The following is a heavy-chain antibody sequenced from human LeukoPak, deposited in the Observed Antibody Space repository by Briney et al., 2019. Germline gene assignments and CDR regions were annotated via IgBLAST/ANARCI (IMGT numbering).Heavy chain of an antibody. Sequence: GMSLRLSCAASGFTFSYYTMHWVRQAPGKGLEWVAALTPDGAITYYADSAKGRFTPSRDNSKNTLFLQVHSLRGDGTAVYFCARDLTGSYSFDYWGQGSLVTVSS. D-gene: IGHD1-26*01. J-gene: IGHJ4*02. CDR3: ARDLTGSYSFDY. CDR1: GFTFSYYT. V-gene: IGHV3-30-3*01. CDR2: LTPDGAIT.